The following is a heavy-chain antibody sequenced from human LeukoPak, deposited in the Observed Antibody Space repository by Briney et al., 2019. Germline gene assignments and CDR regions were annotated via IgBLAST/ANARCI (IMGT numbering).Heavy chain of an antibody. V-gene: IGHV1-69*06. CDR1: GGTFSSYA. D-gene: IGHD6-19*01. J-gene: IGHJ3*02. Sequence: SVKVSCKASGGTFSSYAISWVRQAPGQGLEWMGGIIPIFGTANYAQKFQGRVTITADKSTSTAYMELSSLRSEDTAAYYRATEVESYSSGWDDAFDIWGQGTMVTVSS. CDR2: IIPIFGTA. CDR3: ATEVESYSSGWDDAFDI.